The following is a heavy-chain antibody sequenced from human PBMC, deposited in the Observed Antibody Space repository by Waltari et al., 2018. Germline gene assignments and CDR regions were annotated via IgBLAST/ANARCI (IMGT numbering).Heavy chain of an antibody. Sequence: QVQLQQWGAGLLKPSETLSLTCAVYGGSFSGYYWSWIRQPPGKGLEWIGEINHSGSTNYNPSLKSRVTMSVDTSRDQYSLSLRSVAAADTAVYYCARYYGNGEGWLDPWGQGTLVTVSS. D-gene: IGHD3-3*01. CDR2: INHSGST. CDR3: ARYYGNGEGWLDP. CDR1: GGSFSGYY. J-gene: IGHJ5*02. V-gene: IGHV4-34*01.